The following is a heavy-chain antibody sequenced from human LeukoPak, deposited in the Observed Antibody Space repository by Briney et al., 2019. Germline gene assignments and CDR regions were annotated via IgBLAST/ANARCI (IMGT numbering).Heavy chain of an antibody. D-gene: IGHD3-22*01. CDR3: ARDSGYDSSGYYGAFDI. V-gene: IGHV3-48*01. CDR1: GFTFSSYS. CDR2: ISSSSSTI. J-gene: IGHJ3*02. Sequence: GGSLRLSCAASGFTFSSYSMNRVRQAPGKGLEWVSYISSSSSTIYCADSVKGRFAISRDNAKNSLYLQMNSLRAEDTAVYYCARDSGYDSSGYYGAFDIWGQGTMVTVSS.